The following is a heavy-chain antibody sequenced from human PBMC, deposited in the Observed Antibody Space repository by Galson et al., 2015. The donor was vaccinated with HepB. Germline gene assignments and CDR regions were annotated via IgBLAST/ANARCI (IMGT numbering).Heavy chain of an antibody. CDR3: ARDRCSSTSCPYNWFDP. V-gene: IGHV3-30-3*01. J-gene: IGHJ5*02. CDR2: ISYDGSNK. CDR1: GFTFSDYH. D-gene: IGHD2-2*01. Sequence: SLRLSCAASGFTFSDYHIHWVRQAPGKGLEWVALISYDGSNKYYADSVKGRFTISRDNSKNTLYLQMNSLRAEDTAVYYCARDRCSSTSCPYNWFDPWGQGTLVTVSS.